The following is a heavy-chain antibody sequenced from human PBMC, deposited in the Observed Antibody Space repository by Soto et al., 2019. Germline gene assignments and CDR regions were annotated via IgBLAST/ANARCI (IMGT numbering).Heavy chain of an antibody. CDR2: INTHNGRP. J-gene: IGHJ4*02. V-gene: IGHV1-18*01. CDR1: GYAFTSYS. CDR3: ARGDGFGDPFDH. Sequence: QVQLVQSGAEVKEPGASVKVSCKTSGYAFTSYSITWVRQAPGQGLTLLGWINTHNGRPNYVEGLQKRLTMTTDTSATTAYLELRSLRSDDTAIYYCARGDGFGDPFDHWGQGSLVTVAS. D-gene: IGHD4-17*01.